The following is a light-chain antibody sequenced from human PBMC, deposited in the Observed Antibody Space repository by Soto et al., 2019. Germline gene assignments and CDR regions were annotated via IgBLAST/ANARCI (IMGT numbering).Light chain of an antibody. CDR3: QQYGRSPMFT. V-gene: IGKV3-20*01. Sequence: EIVLTQSPGTLSLSPGERAILSCRASQIVSSNYLAWYQQKPGQAPRLLIYGASRGAAGIPDRFIGSGSGTDFTLTINRLEPEDFAVYFCQQYGRSPMFTFGQGTKLEIK. CDR1: QIVSSNY. CDR2: GAS. J-gene: IGKJ2*01.